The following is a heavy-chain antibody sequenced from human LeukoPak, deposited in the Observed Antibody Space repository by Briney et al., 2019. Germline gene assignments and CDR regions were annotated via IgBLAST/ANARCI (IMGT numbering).Heavy chain of an antibody. CDR2: ISNKAKSYAT. CDR3: THYYDSSGYYGAFDI. D-gene: IGHD3-22*01. V-gene: IGHV3-73*01. J-gene: IGHJ3*02. CDR1: GFTFSDSA. Sequence: PGGSLKLSCAASGFTFSDSAMHWVRQASGKGLEWVGRISNKAKSYATAYAESVKGRFTISRDDSKNTAYLQMNSLKTEDTAVYYCTHYYDSSGYYGAFDIWGQGTMVTVSS.